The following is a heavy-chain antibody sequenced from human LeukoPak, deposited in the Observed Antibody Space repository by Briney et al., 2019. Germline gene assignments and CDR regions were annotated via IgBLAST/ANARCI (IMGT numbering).Heavy chain of an antibody. CDR2: INSDGSST. CDR1: GFTFSSYW. CDR3: ASYRGDFWSGYYSNWFDP. Sequence: GGSLRLSCAASGFTFSSYWMHWVRHAPGKGLVWVSRINSDGSSTIYADSVKGRFTISRDNAKNTLYLQMNSLRAEDTAVYYCASYRGDFWSGYYSNWFDPWGQGTLVTVSS. J-gene: IGHJ5*02. V-gene: IGHV3-74*01. D-gene: IGHD3-3*01.